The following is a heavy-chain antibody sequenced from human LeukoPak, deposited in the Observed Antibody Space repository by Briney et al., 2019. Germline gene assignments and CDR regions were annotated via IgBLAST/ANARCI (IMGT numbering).Heavy chain of an antibody. V-gene: IGHV5-51*01. Sequence: GESLKISCKGSGYSFTSYWIGWVRQMPGKGLEWMGIIYPGDSDTRYSPSFQGQVTISADKSISTAYLQWSSLKASDTAMYYCARRGYCSGGSCYDGFHFDYWGQGTLVTVSS. J-gene: IGHJ4*02. D-gene: IGHD2-15*01. CDR1: GYSFTSYW. CDR2: IYPGDSDT. CDR3: ARRGYCSGGSCYDGFHFDY.